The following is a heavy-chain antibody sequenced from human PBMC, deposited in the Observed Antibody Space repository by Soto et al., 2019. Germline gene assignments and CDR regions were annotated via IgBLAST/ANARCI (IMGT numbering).Heavy chain of an antibody. V-gene: IGHV4-31*03. CDR3: ARVCGGDCHYGMDV. Sequence: QVQLQESGPGLVKPSQTLSLTGTVSAGSISSGGYYWSWIRQHPGKALEWIGYIYYSGSTYYNPSLKRRVTISVDTSKNQFSLKLSSVTAADTAVYYCARVCGGDCHYGMDVWGQGTTVTVSS. CDR2: IYYSGST. CDR1: AGSISSGGYY. J-gene: IGHJ6*02. D-gene: IGHD2-21*02.